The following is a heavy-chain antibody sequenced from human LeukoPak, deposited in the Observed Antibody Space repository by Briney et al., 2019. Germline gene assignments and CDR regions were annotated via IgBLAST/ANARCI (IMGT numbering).Heavy chain of an antibody. CDR3: VKRDIQYTSSSGGTFQH. J-gene: IGHJ1*01. V-gene: IGHV3-30*02. D-gene: IGHD6-6*01. CDR1: GFTFSNYG. Sequence: GGSLRLSCAASGFTFSNYGMHWVRQAPGKGLEWVTFIRYDGSNKYYADSVKGRFTVSRDNSKNTLHLQMNSLRPEDTAVYNCVKRDIQYTSSSGGTFQHWGQGTLVTVSS. CDR2: IRYDGSNK.